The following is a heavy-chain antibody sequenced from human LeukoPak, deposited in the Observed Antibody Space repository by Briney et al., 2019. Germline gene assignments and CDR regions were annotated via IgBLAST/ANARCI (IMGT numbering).Heavy chain of an antibody. J-gene: IGHJ4*02. CDR2: ISGSGDHT. V-gene: IGHV3-23*01. D-gene: IGHD5-18*01. CDR1: GFTYSSG. Sequence: PGGSLRLSCAASGFTYSSGLTWVRQAPGKGLEWVSSISGSGDHTFYADSVKGRSTTSIDISRNTLYLQMHSLRAEDTAVYYCAKSPGYRALDYWGQGALVTVSS. CDR3: AKSPGYRALDY.